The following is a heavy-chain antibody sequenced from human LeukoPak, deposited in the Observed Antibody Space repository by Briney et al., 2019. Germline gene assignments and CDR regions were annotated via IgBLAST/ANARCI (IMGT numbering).Heavy chain of an antibody. J-gene: IGHJ1*01. Sequence: PSETLSLTCTVSGYSISSGYYWGWIRQPPGKGLEWIGSIYHSGRTFYNPSLKSRVTISVDTSKNQFSLKLSSVTAADTAVYYCARLGAHETYYYDSSGYWNWGQGTLVTVSS. CDR3: ARLGAHETYYYDSSGYWN. D-gene: IGHD3-22*01. V-gene: IGHV4-38-2*02. CDR2: IYHSGRT. CDR1: GYSISSGYY.